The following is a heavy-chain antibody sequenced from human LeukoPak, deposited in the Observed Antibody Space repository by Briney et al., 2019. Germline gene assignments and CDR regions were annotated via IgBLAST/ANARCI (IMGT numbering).Heavy chain of an antibody. V-gene: IGHV4-4*07. Sequence: SETLSLTCTVSGGSISSYYWSWIRQPAGKGLEWVGRIYYGGSTNYNLSRMSGGTMSVDPSKNQFYLKLSSVTAADTAVYYCARGQVFSSGYTPASNFDYWGQGTLVTHSS. D-gene: IGHD3-3*01. CDR1: GGSISSYY. CDR2: IYYGGST. J-gene: IGHJ4*02. CDR3: ARGQVFSSGYTPASNFDY.